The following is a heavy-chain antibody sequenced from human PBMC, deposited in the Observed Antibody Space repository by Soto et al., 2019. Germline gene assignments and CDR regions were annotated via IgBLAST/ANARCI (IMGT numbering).Heavy chain of an antibody. Sequence: ASETMSLTWAVSGGSIRSGGYSWSWNRQPPGKGLEWIGYIYHSGSTYYNPSLKSRVTISVDRSKNQFSLKLSSVTAADTAVYYCARYNWIYVADYWGQGTLVTVSS. CDR3: ARYNWIYVADY. CDR1: GGSIRSGGYS. CDR2: IYHSGST. V-gene: IGHV4-30-2*01. J-gene: IGHJ4*02. D-gene: IGHD1-7*01.